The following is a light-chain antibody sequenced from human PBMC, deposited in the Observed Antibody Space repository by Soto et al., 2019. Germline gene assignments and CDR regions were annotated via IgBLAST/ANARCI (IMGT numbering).Light chain of an antibody. J-gene: IGKJ5*01. CDR2: SAY. V-gene: IGKV1-39*01. CDR3: QQSYSIPIT. CDR1: QSIGDS. Sequence: DIQRTQSPSSLSASIGDRSTITCLASQSIGDSLHWYQQIPGKAPHLLIYSAYTLETGFPPRFRGSGSGTDFTLTISSLQPEDFATYYCQQSYSIPITFGPGTRLDIK.